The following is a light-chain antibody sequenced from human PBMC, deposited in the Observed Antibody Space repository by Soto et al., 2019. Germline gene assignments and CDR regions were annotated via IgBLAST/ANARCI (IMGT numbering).Light chain of an antibody. CDR3: QQCGGTSAGFT. CDR1: QSVSSSY. CDR2: GAS. V-gene: IGKV3-20*01. J-gene: IGKJ3*01. Sequence: EIVLTQSPGTLSLSPGERASLSCRASQSVSSSYLAWYQQKPGQPPRLLIYGASSRATGIPDRFSGSGSGTDFTLTISRLEPEDFAVYYCQQCGGTSAGFTFGPGTKVDIK.